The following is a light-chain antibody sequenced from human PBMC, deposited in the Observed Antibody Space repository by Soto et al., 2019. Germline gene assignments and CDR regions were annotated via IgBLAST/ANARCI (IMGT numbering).Light chain of an antibody. J-gene: IGKJ1*01. CDR1: QSISRY. V-gene: IGKV3-11*01. Sequence: EIVLTQSPATLSLSPRERATLSCRASQSISRYLAWYQQKPGQAPRLLIYDASNRATGIPARFSGSGSGTDFTLTISSLEPEDFAVYYCQQRSNWPRTFGQGTKVDIK. CDR3: QQRSNWPRT. CDR2: DAS.